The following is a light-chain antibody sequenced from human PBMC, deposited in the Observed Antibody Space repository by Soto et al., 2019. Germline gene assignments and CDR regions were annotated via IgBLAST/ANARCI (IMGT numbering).Light chain of an antibody. CDR1: QSVSSSY. V-gene: IGKV3-20*01. Sequence: EIVLSQSPGALSLSPGGRATLSCRASQSVSSSYLAWYQQKPGQAPRLLIYGASSRATGIPDRFSGSGSGTDFTLTISRLEPEDFAVYYCQQYGSSPRTFGPGTKVDI. J-gene: IGKJ3*01. CDR2: GAS. CDR3: QQYGSSPRT.